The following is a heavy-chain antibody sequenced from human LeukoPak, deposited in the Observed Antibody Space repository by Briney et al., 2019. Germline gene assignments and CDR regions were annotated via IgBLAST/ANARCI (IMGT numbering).Heavy chain of an antibody. CDR3: ARESRLSYSSGWYLDY. J-gene: IGHJ4*02. D-gene: IGHD6-19*01. CDR2: ISSSSSYI. V-gene: IGHV3-21*01. CDR1: GFTFSSYS. Sequence: GGSLRLSCAASGFTFSSYSMNWVRQAPGKGLEWVSSISSSSSYIYYADSVKGRFTISRDNPKNSLYLQMNSLRAEDTAVYYCARESRLSYSSGWYLDYWGQGTLVTVSS.